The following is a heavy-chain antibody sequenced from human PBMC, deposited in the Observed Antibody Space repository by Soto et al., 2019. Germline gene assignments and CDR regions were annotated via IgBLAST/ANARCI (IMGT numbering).Heavy chain of an antibody. V-gene: IGHV1-69*06. J-gene: IGHJ5*02. CDR2: ITPMFGAP. CDR1: GGPFSSYA. D-gene: IGHD3-10*02. CDR3: ARVFTGRWFDP. Sequence: QVKLVQSGAEVKKPGSSVKVSCTASGGPFSSYAINWVRQAPGQGLEWMGVITPMFGAPHYAQNSKGRITLTADKTTHTAYMELSSLTSGHTTVYFFARVFTGRWFDPWGQWTLVTVSS.